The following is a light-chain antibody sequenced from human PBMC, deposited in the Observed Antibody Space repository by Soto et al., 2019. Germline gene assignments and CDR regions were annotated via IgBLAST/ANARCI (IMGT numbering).Light chain of an antibody. CDR3: EKYNRAPQT. V-gene: IGKV1-27*01. J-gene: IGKJ1*01. CDR2: AAS. Sequence: DIQMTQSPSSLSASVGDRVTITCRSSQGINNYIACYQQKPGKVPQVLIYAASTLQSGVPSRFSGSGSGTAFTRTISSLPPEDVATYYWEKYNRAPQTFGRGTKVEIK. CDR1: QGINNY.